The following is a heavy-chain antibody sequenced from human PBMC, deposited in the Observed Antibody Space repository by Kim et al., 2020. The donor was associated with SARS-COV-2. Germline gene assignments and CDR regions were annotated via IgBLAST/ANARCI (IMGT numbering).Heavy chain of an antibody. D-gene: IGHD3-9*01. CDR3: ARGHSVLRYFDWSPTWVFDDYYYYGMDV. CDR1: GYTFTSYG. J-gene: IGHJ6*02. Sequence: ASVKVSCKASGYTFTSYGISWVRQAPGQGLEWMGWISAYNGNTNYAQKLQGRVTMTTDTSTSTAYMELRSLRSDDTAVYYCARGHSVLRYFDWSPTWVFDDYYYYGMDVWGQGTTVTVSS. V-gene: IGHV1-18*01. CDR2: ISAYNGNT.